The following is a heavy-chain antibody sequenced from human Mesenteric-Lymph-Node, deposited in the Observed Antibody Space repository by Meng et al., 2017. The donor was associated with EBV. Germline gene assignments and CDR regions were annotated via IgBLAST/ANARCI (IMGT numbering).Heavy chain of an antibody. V-gene: IGHV7-4-1*02. J-gene: IGHJ5*02. CDR3: ARDSRIVAPGTRPFDP. CDR2: INTNTGDP. CDR1: GYIFTTSA. D-gene: IGHD6-13*01. Sequence: QGHLVQSGTELKKPGALVNVSCKASGYIFTTSAINWVRQAPGPWLEWMGWINTNTGDPTYAQGFTGRFVFSLDTSVSTAYLQISSLEAEDTAIYYCARDSRIVAPGTRPFDPWGQGTLVTVSS.